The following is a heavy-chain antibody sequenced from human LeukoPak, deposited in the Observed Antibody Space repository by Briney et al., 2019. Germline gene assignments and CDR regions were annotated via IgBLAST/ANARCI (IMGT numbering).Heavy chain of an antibody. CDR1: GFTFSSYG. CDR3: ARDRRVRYYFDY. D-gene: IGHD3-10*01. CDR2: IWYDGSNK. J-gene: IGHJ4*02. V-gene: IGHV3-33*01. Sequence: GGSLRLSCAASGFTFSSYGMHWVRQAPGKGLEWVAVIWYDGSNKYYADSVKGRFTISRDNSKNTLYLQMNSLRAEDTAVYYCARDRRVRYYFDYWGQGTLVTASS.